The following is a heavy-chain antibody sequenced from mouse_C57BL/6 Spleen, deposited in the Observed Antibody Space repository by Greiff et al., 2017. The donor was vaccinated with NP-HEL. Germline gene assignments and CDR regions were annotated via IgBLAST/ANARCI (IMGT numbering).Heavy chain of an antibody. CDR1: GFTFSSYA. Sequence: EVMLVESGGGLVKPGGSLKLSCAASGFTFSSYAMSWVRQTPEKRLEWVATISDGGGYTYYPDNVKGRFTISRDNAKNNLYLQMSHLKSEDKAMYYCARDRTAYFDYWGQGTTLTVSS. CDR2: ISDGGGYT. CDR3: ARDRTAYFDY. V-gene: IGHV5-4*01. J-gene: IGHJ2*01.